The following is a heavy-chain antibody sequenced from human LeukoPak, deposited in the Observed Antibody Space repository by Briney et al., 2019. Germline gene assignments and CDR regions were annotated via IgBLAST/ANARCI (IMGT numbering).Heavy chain of an antibody. D-gene: IGHD1-26*01. CDR3: ARTRWELLQDAFDI. V-gene: IGHV3-23*01. CDR2: ISGSGATT. Sequence: GGSLRLSCEVSGFIFSHYAMNWVRQTPGKGLEWVAVISGSGATTNYADSVKGRFTISRDNAKNSLYLQMNSLRAEDTAVYYCARTRWELLQDAFDIWGQGTMVTVSS. J-gene: IGHJ3*02. CDR1: GFIFSHYA.